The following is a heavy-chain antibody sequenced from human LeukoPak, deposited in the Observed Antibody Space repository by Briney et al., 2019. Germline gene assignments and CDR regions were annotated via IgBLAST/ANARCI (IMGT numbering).Heavy chain of an antibody. J-gene: IGHJ6*03. CDR3: ARGEADSSSSYYYYYYYMDV. CDR1: GGSISSYY. D-gene: IGHD6-6*01. CDR2: IYYSGST. Sequence: PSETLSLTCTVSGGSISSYYWSWIRQPPGKGLEWIGYIYYSGSTNYNPSLKSRVTISVDTSKNQFSLKLSSVTAADTAVYYCARGEADSSSSYYYYYYYMDVWGKGTTVTVSS. V-gene: IGHV4-59*01.